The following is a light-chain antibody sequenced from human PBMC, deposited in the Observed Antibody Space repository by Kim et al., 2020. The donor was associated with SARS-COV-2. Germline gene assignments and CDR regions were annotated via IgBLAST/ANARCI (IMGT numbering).Light chain of an antibody. Sequence: GQSITISCLGTKSDIGNNERVSWYQHHPGKAPQLVLYDVIKRPSGISTRFSGSKSGNTASLTISGLHIEDEATYYCCACTESRTLIFGGGTQLTVL. CDR3: CACTESRTLI. V-gene: IGLV2-23*02. CDR2: DVI. J-gene: IGLJ2*01. CDR1: KSDIGNNER.